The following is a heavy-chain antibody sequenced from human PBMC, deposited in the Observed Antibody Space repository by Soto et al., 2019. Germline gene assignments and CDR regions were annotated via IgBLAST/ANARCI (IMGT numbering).Heavy chain of an antibody. V-gene: IGHV4-30-2*01. J-gene: IGHJ4*02. Sequence: PSEPKSHPYAVSDGSSSSRGYSRNWKRQPPGKGLEWIGYSYHSGSTYYNPSRKSRVTKEVDRSKNQFSLKLSSVTAADTAVYSCARGMTTVTTFDYWGQGTLVTVSS. CDR1: DGSSSSRGYS. D-gene: IGHD4-17*01. CDR2: SYHSGST. CDR3: ARGMTTVTTFDY.